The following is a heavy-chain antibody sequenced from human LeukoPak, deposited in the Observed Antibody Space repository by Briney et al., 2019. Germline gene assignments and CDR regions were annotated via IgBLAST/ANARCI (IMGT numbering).Heavy chain of an antibody. J-gene: IGHJ5*02. V-gene: IGHV1-3*01. Sequence: KPGTSVKVSCKASGYTFTSYAMHWVRQAPGQRLEWMGCINAGNGDTKYSQKFQGRVTITRDTSASTVYMELSSLRSEDTAVYHCARDLYGSGSSPWGQGTLVTVSS. CDR1: GYTFTSYA. CDR2: INAGNGDT. D-gene: IGHD3-10*01. CDR3: ARDLYGSGSSP.